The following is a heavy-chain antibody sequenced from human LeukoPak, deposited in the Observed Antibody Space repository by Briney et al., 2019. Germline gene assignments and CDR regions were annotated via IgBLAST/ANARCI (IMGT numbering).Heavy chain of an antibody. CDR1: GGSFSGYY. V-gene: IGHV4-34*01. D-gene: IGHD3-16*01. CDR3: ARDKGLGAYYYYGMDV. Sequence: SETLSLTCAVYGGSFSGYYWSWIRQPPGKGLEWIGEINHSGSTNYNPSLKSRVTISVDTSKNQFSLKLSSVTAADTAVYYCARDKGLGAYYYYGMDVWGQGTTVTVSS. CDR2: INHSGST. J-gene: IGHJ6*02.